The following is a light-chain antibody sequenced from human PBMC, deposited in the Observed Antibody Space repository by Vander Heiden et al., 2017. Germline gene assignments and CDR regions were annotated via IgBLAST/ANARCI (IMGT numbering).Light chain of an antibody. J-gene: IGLJ1*01. CDR2: EVS. CDR3: SSYTSSSTPNV. V-gene: IGLV2-14*01. CDR1: SSDVGGYNY. Sequence: QSALTQPASVSGSPGPSITISCTGTSSDVGGYNYVSWYQQHPGKAPKLMNYEVSNRPSGVSNRFSGSKSGNTASLTISGLQAEDEADYYCSSYTSSSTPNVFGTGTKVTVL.